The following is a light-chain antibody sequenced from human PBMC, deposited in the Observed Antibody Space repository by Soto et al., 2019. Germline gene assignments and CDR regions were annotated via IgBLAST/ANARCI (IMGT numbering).Light chain of an antibody. Sequence: ERVMTQSPATLSVFPGEGATLSCRASEAVSTNLAWYQHKPGQAPRLLIYAASTRSTGVPARFSGSGSGTEFTLPISNLQSEDVATYYCQQYENWPWTFGQGTKVEI. V-gene: IGKV3-15*01. J-gene: IGKJ1*01. CDR1: EAVSTN. CDR3: QQYENWPWT. CDR2: AAS.